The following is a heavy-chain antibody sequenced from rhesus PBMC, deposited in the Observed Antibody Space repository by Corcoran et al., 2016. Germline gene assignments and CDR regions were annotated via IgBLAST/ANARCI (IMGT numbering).Heavy chain of an antibody. D-gene: IGHD1-1-1*01. V-gene: IGHV4-169*01. CDR2: IYGSGSST. Sequence: QLQLQESGPGLVKPSETLSVTCAVSGGSISSSYWSWIRQAPGKGLEWIGYIYGSGSSTNYNPSLKSRVTLSVDQSKNRLSLELSSVTAADTAVYYCASQDSLFDYWGQGVLVTVSS. J-gene: IGHJ4*01. CDR3: ASQDSLFDY. CDR1: GGSISSSY.